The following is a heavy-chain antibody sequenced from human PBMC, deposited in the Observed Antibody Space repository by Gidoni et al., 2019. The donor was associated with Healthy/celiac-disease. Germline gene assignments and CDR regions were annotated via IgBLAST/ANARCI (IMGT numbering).Heavy chain of an antibody. J-gene: IGHJ6*03. Sequence: EVQLVESGGGLVQPGGSLRLSCAASGFTFSSYWMSWVRQAPGKGLEWVANIKQDGSEKYYVDSVKGRFTISRDNAKNSLYLQMNSLRAEDTAVYYCAREYGGKPYYYYYMDVWGKGTTVTVSS. V-gene: IGHV3-7*03. D-gene: IGHD2-15*01. CDR2: IKQDGSEK. CDR1: GFTFSSYW. CDR3: AREYGGKPYYYYYMDV.